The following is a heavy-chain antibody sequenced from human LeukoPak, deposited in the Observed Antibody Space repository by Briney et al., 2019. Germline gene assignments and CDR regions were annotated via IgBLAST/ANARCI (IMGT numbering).Heavy chain of an antibody. CDR1: GYTFTGYY. Sequence: ASVKVSCKASGYTFTGYYMHWVRQAPGQGLEWMGRINPNSGGTNYAQEFQGRVTMTRDTSISTAYMELSRLRSDDTAVYYCARDVAYDSSGYYSVDYWGQGTLVTVSS. J-gene: IGHJ4*02. CDR2: INPNSGGT. D-gene: IGHD3-22*01. V-gene: IGHV1-2*06. CDR3: ARDVAYDSSGYYSVDY.